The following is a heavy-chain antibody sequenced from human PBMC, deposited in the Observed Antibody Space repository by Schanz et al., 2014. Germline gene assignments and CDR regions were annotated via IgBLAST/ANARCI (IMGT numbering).Heavy chain of an antibody. CDR3: ARDQSPYTNSSDVRYFDY. J-gene: IGHJ4*02. CDR1: GYTFTSYG. D-gene: IGHD6-6*01. CDR2: ISPYNGNT. Sequence: QVQLVQSGGEMKKPGASVKVSCKASGYTFTSYGISWVRQAPGQGLEWMGWISPYNGNTNYAQKLQDRVSMTADTSTSTAYMDLRSLRSDDPAVYYCARDQSPYTNSSDVRYFDYWGQGSLVTVSS. V-gene: IGHV1-18*01.